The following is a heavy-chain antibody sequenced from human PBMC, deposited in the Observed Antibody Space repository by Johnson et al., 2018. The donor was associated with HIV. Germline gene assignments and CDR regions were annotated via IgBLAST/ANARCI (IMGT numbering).Heavy chain of an antibody. CDR1: GFTFSSYA. V-gene: IGHV3-30*04. CDR3: ARDGTTGPSGEGFDI. J-gene: IGHJ3*02. Sequence: QEQLVESGGNVVQPGRSQRLSCAASGFTFSSYAMHWVRQAPGKGLEWVAVISYGGSNKYYAVSVKGRFTISRDNSKNMLYLQMNSLRAEDTALYYCARDGTTGPSGEGFDIWGQVTMVTVSS. D-gene: IGHD4-17*01. CDR2: ISYGGSNK.